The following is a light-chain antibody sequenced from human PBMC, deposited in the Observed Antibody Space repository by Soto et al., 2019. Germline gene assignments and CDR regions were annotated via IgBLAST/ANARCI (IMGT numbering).Light chain of an antibody. CDR3: QQYNNWPPNT. V-gene: IGKV3-15*01. J-gene: IGKJ2*01. CDR2: GAS. Sequence: EIVMTQSPATLSVSPGERATLSCRASQSVSSNLAWYQQKPGQAPRLRIYGASTRATGIPARFSGSGSGTEFTLTISSLQSEDFAVYYCQQYNNWPPNTFGQATKLEIK. CDR1: QSVSSN.